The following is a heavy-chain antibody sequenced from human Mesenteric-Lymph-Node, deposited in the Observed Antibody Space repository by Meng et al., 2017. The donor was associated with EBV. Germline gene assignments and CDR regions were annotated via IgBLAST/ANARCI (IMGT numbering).Heavy chain of an antibody. CDR1: GFTFSGYP. CDR3: ARDYSPSD. D-gene: IGHD2-15*01. J-gene: IGHJ4*02. CDR2: ISHDGKVQ. Sequence: VQLVGSGGGVGAPGRSLRLACAASGFTFSGYPMHWVRQAPGKGLDWVALISHDGKVQYYADSVKGRFTISRDNSKNTLYLQLNSLRDEDTAVYHCARDYSPSDWGQGTLVTVSS. V-gene: IGHV3-30*04.